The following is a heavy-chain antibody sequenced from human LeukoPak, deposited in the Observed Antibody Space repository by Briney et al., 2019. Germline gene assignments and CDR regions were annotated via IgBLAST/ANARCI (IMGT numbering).Heavy chain of an antibody. J-gene: IGHJ4*02. Sequence: GGSLRLSCAASGFTFSNYGMAWVRQAPGQGLEWVSVISASGKTTNYADSVKGRFTISRDDSKHTVYLQMNSLKTEDTAVYYCSTSGYNWDYFDYWGQGTLVTVSS. CDR1: GFTFSNYG. V-gene: IGHV3-23*01. CDR3: STSGYNWDYFDY. D-gene: IGHD3-22*01. CDR2: ISASGKTT.